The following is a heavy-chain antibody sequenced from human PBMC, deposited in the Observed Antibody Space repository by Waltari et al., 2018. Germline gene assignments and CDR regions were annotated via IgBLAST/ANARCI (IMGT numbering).Heavy chain of an antibody. CDR2: RILTFETA. J-gene: IGHJ4*02. CDR1: GGTFRRYD. V-gene: IGHV1-69*05. CDR3: ARASNRGGISDY. D-gene: IGHD2-15*01. Sequence: QVQLVQSGAEVKKPGSSVKVSCKASGGTFRRYDIRWLRRAPGQWLEVMGGRILTFETANYDKRFQGRVTITKDESTSTACMERSSLRSEDTAGYYCARASNRGGISDYWGQGTLVTVSS.